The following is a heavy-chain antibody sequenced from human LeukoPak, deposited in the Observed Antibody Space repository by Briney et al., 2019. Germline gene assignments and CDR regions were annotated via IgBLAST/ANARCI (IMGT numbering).Heavy chain of an antibody. CDR1: GGSIDSYY. CDR2: IYYTGNT. J-gene: IGHJ4*02. D-gene: IGHD2-2*01. CDR3: ARVYQSAEYYFDY. Sequence: SETLSLTCTVSGGSIDSYYWSWIRQPPGKGLEWIGYIYYTGNTEYHPSLKSRVTISLDTSKNQFSLKLTSVTDADTAVYYCARVYQSAEYYFDYWGQGNLVSVSS. V-gene: IGHV4-59*01.